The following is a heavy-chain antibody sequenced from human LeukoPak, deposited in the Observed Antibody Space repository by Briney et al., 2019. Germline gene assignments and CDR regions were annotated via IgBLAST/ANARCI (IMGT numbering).Heavy chain of an antibody. CDR2: ISSSGSTI. CDR1: GFTFSDYY. D-gene: IGHD5-18*01. CDR3: AHTAMVEAFDI. Sequence: PGGSLRLSCAASGFTFSDYYMSWIRQAPGKGPEWVSYISSSGSTIYYADSVKGRFTISRDNAKNSLYLQMNSLRAEDTAVYYCAHTAMVEAFDIWGQGTMVTVSS. V-gene: IGHV3-11*04. J-gene: IGHJ3*02.